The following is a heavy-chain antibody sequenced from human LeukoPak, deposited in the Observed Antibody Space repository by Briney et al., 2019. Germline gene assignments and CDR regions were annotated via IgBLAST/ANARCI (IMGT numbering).Heavy chain of an antibody. Sequence: GGSLRLSCAASGFTFSSYWMSWVRQAPGKGLEWVANIKQDGSEKYYVDSVKGRFTISRDNAKNSLYLQMNSLRAEDTAVYYCARDLRYSCSSGSCYPGGFDYWGQGTLVTVSS. J-gene: IGHJ4*02. CDR3: ARDLRYSCSSGSCYPGGFDY. V-gene: IGHV3-7*04. CDR2: IKQDGSEK. D-gene: IGHD2-15*01. CDR1: GFTFSSYW.